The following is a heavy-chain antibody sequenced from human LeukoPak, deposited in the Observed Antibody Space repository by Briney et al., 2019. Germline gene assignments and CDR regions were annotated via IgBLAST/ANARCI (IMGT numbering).Heavy chain of an antibody. CDR2: ISYDGSNK. D-gene: IGHD6-6*01. J-gene: IGHJ3*02. Sequence: GGSLRLSCAASGFTFSSYAMHWVRQAPGKGLEWVAVISYDGSNKYYADSVRGRFTISRDNAKNSLYLQMNSLRAEDTAVYYCAREAVMAARYAFDIWGQGTMVTVSS. V-gene: IGHV3-30*04. CDR1: GFTFSSYA. CDR3: AREAVMAARYAFDI.